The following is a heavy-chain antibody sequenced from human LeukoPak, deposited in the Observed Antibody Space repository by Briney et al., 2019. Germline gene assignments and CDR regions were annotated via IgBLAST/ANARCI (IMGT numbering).Heavy chain of an antibody. V-gene: IGHV1-69*06. CDR2: IIPIFGTA. D-gene: IGHD1-1*01. Sequence: ASVKVSCKASGGTFSSYAISWVRQAPGQGLEWMGGIIPIFGTANYAQKFQGRVTITADKSTSTAYMELSSLRSEDTAVYYCARVYNWNDEYYFDYWGQGALVTVSS. CDR1: GGTFSSYA. CDR3: ARVYNWNDEYYFDY. J-gene: IGHJ4*02.